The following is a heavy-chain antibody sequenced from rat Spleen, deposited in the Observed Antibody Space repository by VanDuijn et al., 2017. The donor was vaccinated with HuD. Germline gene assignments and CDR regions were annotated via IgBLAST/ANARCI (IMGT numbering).Heavy chain of an antibody. Sequence: EVQLVESGGGLVQPGRSLKLSCVASGFTFNNYWMTWIRQAPGKGLEWVASITNTGGSTYYPDSVKGRFTISRDNAKSTLYLQMNSLRSEDTATYYCTRAGNGTYYYDWFAYWGQGTLVTVSS. CDR1: GFTFNNYW. J-gene: IGHJ3*01. V-gene: IGHV5-31*01. D-gene: IGHD1-12*02. CDR3: TRAGNGTYYYDWFAY. CDR2: ITNTGGST.